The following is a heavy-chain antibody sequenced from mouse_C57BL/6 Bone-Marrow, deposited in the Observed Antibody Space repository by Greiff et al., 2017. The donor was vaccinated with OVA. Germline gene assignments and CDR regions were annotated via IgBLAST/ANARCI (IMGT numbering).Heavy chain of an antibody. CDR1: GFTFSSYA. Sequence: EVQVVESGGGLVKPGGSLKLSCAASGFTFSSYAMSWVRQTPEKRLEWVATISDGGSYTYYPDNVKGRFTISRDNAKNNLYLQMSHLKSEDTAMYYCARDKGYDGYPAWFAYWGQGTLVTVSA. J-gene: IGHJ3*01. V-gene: IGHV5-4*01. CDR3: ARDKGYDGYPAWFAY. CDR2: ISDGGSYT. D-gene: IGHD2-3*01.